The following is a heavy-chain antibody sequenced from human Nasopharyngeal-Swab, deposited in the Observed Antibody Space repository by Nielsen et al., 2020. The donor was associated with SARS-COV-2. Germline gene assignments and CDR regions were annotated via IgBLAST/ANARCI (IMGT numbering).Heavy chain of an antibody. CDR2: IWYDGSNK. Sequence: GESLKISCAASGFTFSAYGMHWVRQAPGKGLEWVAFIWYDGSNKYYADSVKGRFTISRDNSNNTLSLQMNGLRAEDTAVYYCATSRGGGAYNYVLDYWGQGTLVTVSS. J-gene: IGHJ4*02. CDR3: ATSRGGGAYNYVLDY. V-gene: IGHV3-30*02. D-gene: IGHD3-16*01. CDR1: GFTFSAYG.